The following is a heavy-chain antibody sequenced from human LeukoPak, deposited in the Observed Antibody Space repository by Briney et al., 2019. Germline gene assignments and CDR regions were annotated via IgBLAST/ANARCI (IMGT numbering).Heavy chain of an antibody. Sequence: GGSLRLSCAASGFTFSSYWMHWVRQAPGKGLVWVSRINSDGSSTSYADSVKGRFTISKDNAKNTVYLQMNNLRAEDTAVYYCVSFYETYWGRGTLVTVSS. CDR2: INSDGSST. J-gene: IGHJ4*02. D-gene: IGHD2/OR15-2a*01. CDR1: GFTFSSYW. CDR3: VSFYETY. V-gene: IGHV3-74*01.